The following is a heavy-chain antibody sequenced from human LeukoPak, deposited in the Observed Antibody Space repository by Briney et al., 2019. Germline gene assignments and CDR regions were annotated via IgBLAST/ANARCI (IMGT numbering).Heavy chain of an antibody. CDR3: ARAPSEIGGYYLEYFRH. J-gene: IGHJ1*01. Sequence: PGGSLRLSCAASGFTFSSYWMHWVRQAPGKGLVWVSRIKSDGSTRYADSVKGRFTISRDNAKNTVSLQMTSLRAEDTGVYYCARAPSEIGGYYLEYFRHWGQGTLVIVSS. CDR2: IKSDGST. CDR1: GFTFSSYW. V-gene: IGHV3-74*01. D-gene: IGHD3-22*01.